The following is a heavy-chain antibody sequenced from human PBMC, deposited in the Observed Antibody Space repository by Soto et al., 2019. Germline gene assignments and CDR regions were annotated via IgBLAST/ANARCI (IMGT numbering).Heavy chain of an antibody. CDR1: GGSVNTGDNY. Sequence: HVQLHQSGPRLVKPSQTLSLECSVIGGSVNTGDNYWSWVRQSPGRGLEWIGYIYHTGNTFYNPALENRVTMSVDASKNQFSLTLTSVTAXDTAVYFCAREPLDGMDVWGQGTNATVSS. J-gene: IGHJ6*02. CDR3: AREPLDGMDV. V-gene: IGHV4-30-4*01. CDR2: IYHTGNT.